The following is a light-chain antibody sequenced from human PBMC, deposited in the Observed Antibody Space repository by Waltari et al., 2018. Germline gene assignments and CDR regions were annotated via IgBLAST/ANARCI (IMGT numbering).Light chain of an antibody. J-gene: IGLJ3*02. CDR1: NSDIGGYTF. CDR2: DVT. CDR3: SSYTSNSTLGV. Sequence: QSALTQPASVSGSPGQSIHISCTGTNSDIGGYTFASWYQQHPAKAPKLMIFDVTNRPSGVSDRFSGSKSGNTASLTISGLQADDEAVYYCSSYTSNSTLGVFGGGTRLTVL. V-gene: IGLV2-14*03.